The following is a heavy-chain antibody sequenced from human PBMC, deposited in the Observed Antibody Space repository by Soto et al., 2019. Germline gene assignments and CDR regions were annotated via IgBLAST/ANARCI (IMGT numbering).Heavy chain of an antibody. CDR3: ARGIAAAGDFDY. CDR1: GFTFSSYS. J-gene: IGHJ4*02. CDR2: ISSGGSAT. Sequence: PGGSLRLSFAASGFTFSSYSMTWVRKDPGKGLEWVSNISSGGSATYYADSVKGRFTISRDNAKNSLYLQMNSLRAEDTAVYYCARGIAAAGDFDYWGQGTLVTVSS. V-gene: IGHV3-48*04. D-gene: IGHD6-13*01.